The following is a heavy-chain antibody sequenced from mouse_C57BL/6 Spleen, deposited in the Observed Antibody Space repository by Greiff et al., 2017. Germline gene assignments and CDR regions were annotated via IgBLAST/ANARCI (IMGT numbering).Heavy chain of an antibody. CDR2: ISNLAYSI. J-gene: IGHJ1*03. Sequence: EVKLMESGGGLVQPGGSLKLSCAASGFTFSDYGMAWVRQAPRTGPEWVAFISNLAYSIYYADTVTGRFTISRENAKNTLYLEMSSLRSEDTAMYYCARTGYGSSYDWYFDVWGTGTTVTVSS. V-gene: IGHV5-15*01. D-gene: IGHD1-1*01. CDR3: ARTGYGSSYDWYFDV. CDR1: GFTFSDYG.